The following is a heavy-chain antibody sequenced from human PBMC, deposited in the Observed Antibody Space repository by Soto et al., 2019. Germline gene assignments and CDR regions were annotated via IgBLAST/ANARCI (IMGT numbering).Heavy chain of an antibody. Sequence: SETLSLTCTVSGGSTSTYYWNWIRQPAGKRLEWIGRIYTSGNTKYNASLKSRVTMSLDTSKRQFSLKLSSVTAADTAVYYCARVFSRVRAVLRYFDWLPPAPIYGMDVWGQGTTASVS. CDR2: IYTSGNT. CDR1: GGSTSTYY. CDR3: ARVFSRVRAVLRYFDWLPPAPIYGMDV. D-gene: IGHD3-9*01. V-gene: IGHV4-4*07. J-gene: IGHJ6*02.